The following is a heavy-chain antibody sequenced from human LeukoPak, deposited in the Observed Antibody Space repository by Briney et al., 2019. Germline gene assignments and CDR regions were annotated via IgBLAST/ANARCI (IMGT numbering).Heavy chain of an antibody. Sequence: GGSLRLSCAASGFTFSSYDMSWVRQAPGKGLEGVSAISGSGGSTYYADSVKGRFTISRDNSKNTLYLQMNSLRAEDTAVYYCAKLDTAMVGNFDYWGQGTLVTVSS. V-gene: IGHV3-23*01. D-gene: IGHD5-18*01. CDR2: ISGSGGST. CDR1: GFTFSSYD. J-gene: IGHJ4*02. CDR3: AKLDTAMVGNFDY.